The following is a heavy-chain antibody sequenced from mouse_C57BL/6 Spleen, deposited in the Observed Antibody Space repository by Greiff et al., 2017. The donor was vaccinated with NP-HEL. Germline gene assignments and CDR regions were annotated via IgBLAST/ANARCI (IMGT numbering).Heavy chain of an antibody. J-gene: IGHJ4*01. CDR3: ARSYGSSFYYAMDY. Sequence: VKLMESGPGLVAPSQSLSITCTVSGFSLTSYGVHWVRQPPGKGLEWLVVIWSDGSTTYNSALKSRLSISKDNSKSQVFLKMNSLQTDDTAMYYCARSYGSSFYYAMDYWGQGTSVTVSS. CDR1: GFSLTSYG. CDR2: IWSDGST. D-gene: IGHD1-1*01. V-gene: IGHV2-6*03.